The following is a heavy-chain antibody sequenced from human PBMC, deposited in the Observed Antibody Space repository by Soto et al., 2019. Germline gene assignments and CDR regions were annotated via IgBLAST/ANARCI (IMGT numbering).Heavy chain of an antibody. CDR3: ARDGSSSWYTNYYYYMDV. J-gene: IGHJ6*03. CDR2: IWYDGSNK. CDR1: GFTFSSYG. D-gene: IGHD6-13*01. Sequence: GGSLRLSCAASGFTFSSYGMHWVRQAPGKGLEWVAVIWYDGSNKYYADSVKGRFTISRDNSKNTLYLQMNSLRAEDTAVYYWARDGSSSWYTNYYYYMDVWGKGTTVTVSS. V-gene: IGHV3-33*01.